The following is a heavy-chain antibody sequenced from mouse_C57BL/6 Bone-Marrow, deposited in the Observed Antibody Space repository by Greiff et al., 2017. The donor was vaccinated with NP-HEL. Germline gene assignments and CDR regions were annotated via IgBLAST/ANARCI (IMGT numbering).Heavy chain of an antibody. Sequence: QVQLQQPGAELVKPGASVKMSCKASGYTFTSYWITWVKQRPGQGLEWIGDIYPGSGSTNYNEKFKSKATLTVDTSSSTAYMELRSLTSEDSAVYFCARSITTVNYYAMDYWGQGTSVTVSS. D-gene: IGHD1-1*01. CDR3: ARSITTVNYYAMDY. J-gene: IGHJ4*01. CDR1: GYTFTSYW. V-gene: IGHV1-55*01. CDR2: IYPGSGST.